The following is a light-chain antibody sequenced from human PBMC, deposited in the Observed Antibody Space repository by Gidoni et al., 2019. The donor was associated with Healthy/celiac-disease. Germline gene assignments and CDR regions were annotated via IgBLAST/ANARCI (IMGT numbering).Light chain of an antibody. J-gene: IGKJ4*01. Sequence: ELVLTPSPRTLSLSPGERATLSCRASQSVSSSYLSWYQQKPGQAPRLLIYGASSRASGIPDRFSGSGSGTDFTLTISRLEPEDFAVYYCQQYGSSPLTFGGGTKVEIK. V-gene: IGKV3-20*01. CDR1: QSVSSSY. CDR2: GAS. CDR3: QQYGSSPLT.